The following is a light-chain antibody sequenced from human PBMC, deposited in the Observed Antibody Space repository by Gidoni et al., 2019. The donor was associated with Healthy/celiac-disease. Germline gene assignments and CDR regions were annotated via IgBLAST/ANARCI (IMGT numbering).Light chain of an antibody. Sequence: DIQMTQSPSSLSASVGDRVTITCRASQSISSYLNWYQQKPGKAPKLLIYAASSLQSGVPSRFSGRGSGTDFTRTISSLQPEDFATYYCQQSYSTPRTFGQXTKVEIK. CDR3: QQSYSTPRT. CDR2: AAS. V-gene: IGKV1-39*01. CDR1: QSISSY. J-gene: IGKJ1*01.